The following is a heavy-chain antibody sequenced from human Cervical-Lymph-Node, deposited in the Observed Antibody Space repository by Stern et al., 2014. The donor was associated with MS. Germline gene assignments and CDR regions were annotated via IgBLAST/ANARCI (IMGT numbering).Heavy chain of an antibody. CDR3: ASAGTGGRFV. D-gene: IGHD3-16*01. Sequence: VQLVESGAEVKKPGESLKLSCEGFGYNFIAQWIGWVRQVPGKGLEYMGIIHPGDSDTRYTSSFQGHITLSVDRSISTAFLQWSSLKASDTGIYYCASAGTGGRFVWGQGTTVTVSS. J-gene: IGHJ6*02. V-gene: IGHV5-51*03. CDR2: IHPGDSDT. CDR1: GYNFIAQW.